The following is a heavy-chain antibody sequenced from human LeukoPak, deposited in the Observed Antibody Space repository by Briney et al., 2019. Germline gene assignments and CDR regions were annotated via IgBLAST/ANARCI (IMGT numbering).Heavy chain of an antibody. CDR3: ARWSGMATVTSDY. D-gene: IGHD5-24*01. J-gene: IGHJ4*02. V-gene: IGHV3-21*01. CDR1: GFTFSTYS. Sequence: GGSLRLSCAASGFTFSTYSMNWIRQAPGKGLECVSSISSSSSYIYYADSVKGRFTISRDNAKNSLYLQMNSLRAEDTAVYYCARWSGMATVTSDYWGQGTLVTVSS. CDR2: ISSSSSYI.